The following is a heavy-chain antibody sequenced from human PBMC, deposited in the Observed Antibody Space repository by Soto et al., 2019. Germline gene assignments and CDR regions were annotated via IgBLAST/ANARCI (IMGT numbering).Heavy chain of an antibody. D-gene: IGHD2-8*01. V-gene: IGHV3-21*04. CDR3: AKLRDFVVLPAGILDY. CDR1: GFTFSSYS. CDR2: ISSSSSYI. J-gene: IGHJ4*02. Sequence: LRLSCAASGFTFSSYSMNLVRQAPGKGLEWVSSISSSSSYIYYTPSVKGRFTISRDDFRNTLYLQMNSLRTEDTAIYYCAKLRDFVVLPAGILDYWGPGTLVTVSS.